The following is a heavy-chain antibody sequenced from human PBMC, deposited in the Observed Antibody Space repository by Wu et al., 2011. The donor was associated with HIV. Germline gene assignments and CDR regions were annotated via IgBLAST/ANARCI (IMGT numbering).Heavy chain of an antibody. CDR1: GYTFTDNF. V-gene: IGHV1-2*02. CDR3: ATGPLKDRVPFDY. D-gene: IGHD2-15*01. Sequence: QVQLVQSGAAVRKPGASVRISCKAYGYTFTDNFIHWVRQAPGQGLEWMGWINPNSGGTNYAQKFQGRATMTRDTSIKTAYMDLSSLRSDDTAVYYCATGPLKDRVPFDYWGQGTLVTVSS. J-gene: IGHJ4*02. CDR2: INPNSGGT.